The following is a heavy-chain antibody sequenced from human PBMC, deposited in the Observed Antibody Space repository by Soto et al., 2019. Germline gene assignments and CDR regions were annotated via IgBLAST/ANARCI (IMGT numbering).Heavy chain of an antibody. V-gene: IGHV1-3*05. CDR2: INAGNGNT. J-gene: IGHJ4*02. CDR3: ARGGEPIDY. D-gene: IGHD2-21*01. Sequence: QVQLVQSGTEEKKPGASVKVSCKASGYTFTSYAMHWVRQAPGQRLEWMGWINAGNGNTKYLQKFQGRVTITRDTSANTADMELSSLRSEDTAVYYCARGGEPIDYWGQGTLVTVSS. CDR1: GYTFTSYA.